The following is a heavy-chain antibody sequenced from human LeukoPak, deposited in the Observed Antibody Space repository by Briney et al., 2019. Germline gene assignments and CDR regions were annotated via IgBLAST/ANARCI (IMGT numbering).Heavy chain of an antibody. Sequence: PGGSLRLSCAASRFTFSSYAMHWVRQAPGKGLEWVAVISYDGSNKYYADSVKGRFTISRDNSKNTLYLQVNSLRAEDTAVYYCARDRNDYYDFWSGSGYYYYGMDVWGQGTTVTVSS. V-gene: IGHV3-30*04. CDR3: ARDRNDYYDFWSGSGYYYYGMDV. CDR1: RFTFSSYA. J-gene: IGHJ6*02. CDR2: ISYDGSNK. D-gene: IGHD3-3*01.